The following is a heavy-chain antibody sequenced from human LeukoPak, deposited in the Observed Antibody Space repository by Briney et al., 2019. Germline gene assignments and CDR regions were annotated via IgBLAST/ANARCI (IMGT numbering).Heavy chain of an antibody. J-gene: IGHJ5*02. Sequence: PSETLSLTCTVSGGSISSYYWSWIRQPPGKGLEWVSAITGNGGNTFYADSVKGRFTISRDNSKNTMYLQMNSLRAEDTALYYCARDRSGSYPNWFDPWGQGTLVTVSS. CDR1: GGSISSYY. D-gene: IGHD3-10*01. V-gene: IGHV3-23*01. CDR3: ARDRSGSYPNWFDP. CDR2: ITGNGGNT.